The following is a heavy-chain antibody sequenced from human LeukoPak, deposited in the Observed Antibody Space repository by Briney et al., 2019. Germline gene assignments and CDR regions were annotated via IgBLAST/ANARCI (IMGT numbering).Heavy chain of an antibody. D-gene: IGHD3-22*01. CDR3: ARGPSYYYDSSGYYVYYYYGMDV. CDR2: INHSGST. J-gene: IGHJ6*02. V-gene: IGHV4-34*01. Sequence: PSETLSLTCAVYGGSFSGYYWSWIRQPPGKGLEWIGEINHSGSTNHNPSLKSRVTISVDTSKNQFTLKLSSVTAADTAVYYCARGPSYYYDSSGYYVYYYYGMDVWGQGTTVTVSS. CDR1: GGSFSGYY.